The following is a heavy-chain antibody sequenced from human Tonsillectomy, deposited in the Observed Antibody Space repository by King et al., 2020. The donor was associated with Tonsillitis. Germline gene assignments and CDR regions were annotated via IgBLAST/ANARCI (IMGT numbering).Heavy chain of an antibody. CDR3: ARAPKILVVPAAIPWFDL. V-gene: IGHV4-30-4*01. D-gene: IGHD2-2*02. Sequence: QLQESGPGLVKPSQTLSLTCTVSGGSISSGDYYWSWIRQPPGKGLEWIGCIYYSGSTYYNPSLKSRVTISVDTSKNQFSLTLSSVTAADTAVYYCARAPKILVVPAAIPWFDLWGQGTLVTVSS. CDR2: IYYSGST. CDR1: GGSISSGDYY. J-gene: IGHJ5*02.